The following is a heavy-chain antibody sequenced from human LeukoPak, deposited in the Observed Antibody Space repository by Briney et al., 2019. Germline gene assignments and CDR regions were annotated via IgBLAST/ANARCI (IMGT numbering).Heavy chain of an antibody. CDR3: ARVELDSSGWYVSYFDY. V-gene: IGHV1-69*06. J-gene: IGHJ4*02. CDR1: GGTFSSYA. CDR2: IIPIFGTA. D-gene: IGHD6-19*01. Sequence: VASVKVSCKASGGTFSSYAISWVRQAPGQGLEWMGGIIPIFGTANYAQKFQGRVMITADKSTSTAYMELSSLRSEDTAVYYCARVELDSSGWYVSYFDYWGQGTLVTVSS.